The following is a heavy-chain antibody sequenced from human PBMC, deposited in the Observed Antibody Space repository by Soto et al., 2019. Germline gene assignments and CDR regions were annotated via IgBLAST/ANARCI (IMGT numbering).Heavy chain of an antibody. CDR3: AHRRGYYYDSRGAMGAFDI. CDR2: IYWNDDK. Sequence: SGPTLVNPTQSLTLTCTFSGFSLSTSGVGVGWIRQPPGKALEWLALIYWNDDKRYSPSLKSRLTITKDNSKNQVVLTMTNMDPVDTATYYCAHRRGYYYDSRGAMGAFDIWGQGTMVTVSS. V-gene: IGHV2-5*01. J-gene: IGHJ3*02. D-gene: IGHD3-22*01. CDR1: GFSLSTSGVG.